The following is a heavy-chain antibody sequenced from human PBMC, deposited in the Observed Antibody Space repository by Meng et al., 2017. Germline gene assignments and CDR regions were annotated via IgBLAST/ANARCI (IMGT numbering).Heavy chain of an antibody. J-gene: IGHJ4*02. Sequence: QLVQPGAEAQNTVAAAKVTCTPSGYPSTASWLHWVRQAPGQGLDWMGRIDPRSGDTQHAQKFQGRVTMTRDTSISTTYMELSRLRSDDTAVYYCVRDEDISAAGKLFGDYWGQGTLVTVSS. D-gene: IGHD6-13*01. CDR2: IDPRSGDT. CDR3: VRDEDISAAGKLFGDY. CDR1: GYPSTASW. V-gene: IGHV1-2*06.